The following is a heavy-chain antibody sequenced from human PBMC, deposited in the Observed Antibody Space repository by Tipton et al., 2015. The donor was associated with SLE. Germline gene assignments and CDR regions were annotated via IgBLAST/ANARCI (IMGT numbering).Heavy chain of an antibody. CDR2: INYSGST. CDR1: GGSFSGYS. Sequence: TLSLTCAVYGGSFSGYSWTWIRQPPGKGLEWIGEINYSGSTNYNPSLKSRVTISVDTSKNQFSLKLSSVTAADTAVYYCARGTVDYHGSGLYYYGLDVWGQGTAVTVSS. D-gene: IGHD3-10*01. CDR3: ARGTVDYHGSGLYYYGLDV. J-gene: IGHJ6*02. V-gene: IGHV4-34*01.